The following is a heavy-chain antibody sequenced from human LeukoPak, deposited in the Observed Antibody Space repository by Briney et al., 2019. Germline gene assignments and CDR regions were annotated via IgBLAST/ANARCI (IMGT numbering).Heavy chain of an antibody. CDR1: GFTFSSYA. CDR3: AKQSSRRLDYFDY. J-gene: IGHJ4*02. D-gene: IGHD6-13*01. Sequence: GGSLRLSCAASGFTFSSYAMSWVRQAPGKGLEWVAAISGSGGSTYYADSVKGRFTISRDNSKNTLYLQMNSLRAEDTAVYYCAKQSSRRLDYFDYWGQGTLVTVSS. V-gene: IGHV3-23*01. CDR2: ISGSGGST.